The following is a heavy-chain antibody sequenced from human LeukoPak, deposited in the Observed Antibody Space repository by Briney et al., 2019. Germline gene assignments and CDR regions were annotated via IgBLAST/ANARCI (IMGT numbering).Heavy chain of an antibody. V-gene: IGHV4-34*01. Sequence: KPSETLSLTCAVYGGSFSGYYWSWIRQPPGKGLEWIGEINHSGSTNYNPSLKSRVTISVDTSKNQFSLKLSSVTAADTAVYYCARRWLQFPYYGMDVWGQGTTVTVSS. D-gene: IGHD5-24*01. CDR1: GGSFSGYY. J-gene: IGHJ6*02. CDR3: ARRWLQFPYYGMDV. CDR2: INHSGST.